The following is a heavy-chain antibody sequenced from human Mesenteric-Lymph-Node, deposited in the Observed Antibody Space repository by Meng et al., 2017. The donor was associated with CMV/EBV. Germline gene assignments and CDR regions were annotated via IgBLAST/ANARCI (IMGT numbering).Heavy chain of an antibody. CDR1: GGSISSYY. J-gene: IGHJ4*02. CDR3: AGVGPYWREDF. CDR2: VYYSGTT. Sequence: GSLRLSCTVSGGSISSYYWSWIRQPPGKGLEWIANVYYSGTTTYNPSLRNRLSISLDTSMNQFSLSLSSVTAADTAVYYCAGVGPYWREDFWGQGTLVTVSS. V-gene: IGHV4-59*01. D-gene: IGHD1-1*01.